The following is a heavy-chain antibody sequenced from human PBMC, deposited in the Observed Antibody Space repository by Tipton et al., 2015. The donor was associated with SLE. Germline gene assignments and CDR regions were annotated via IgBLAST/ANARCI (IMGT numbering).Heavy chain of an antibody. Sequence: TLSLTCTVSGVSISSFYWSWIRQHPGKGLEWIGYIYHSGNTYYNPSLKSRVTMSIDTSKNQFSLNLSSVTAADTAVYYCARDAGGSLGMESYYYYMDVWGKGTTVTVSS. J-gene: IGHJ6*03. CDR1: GVSISSFY. V-gene: IGHV4-59*01. CDR2: IYHSGNT. D-gene: IGHD7-27*01. CDR3: ARDAGGSLGMESYYYYMDV.